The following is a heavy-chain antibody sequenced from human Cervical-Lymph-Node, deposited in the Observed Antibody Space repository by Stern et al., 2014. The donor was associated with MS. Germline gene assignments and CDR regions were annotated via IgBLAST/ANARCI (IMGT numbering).Heavy chain of an antibody. J-gene: IGHJ4*02. CDR2: IYYSGST. CDR3: ARNDYGDYPSPYY. V-gene: IGHV4-39*01. Sequence: QVQLQESCPGLVKPSETLSLTCTVSGGSISSSSYYWGWIRQPPGQGLEWIGSIYYSGSTYYNPSLKSRVTIYVDRSNKQFSLKRSSVTAADTAVYYCARNDYGDYPSPYYWGQGTLVTVSS. CDR1: GGSISSSSYY. D-gene: IGHD4-17*01.